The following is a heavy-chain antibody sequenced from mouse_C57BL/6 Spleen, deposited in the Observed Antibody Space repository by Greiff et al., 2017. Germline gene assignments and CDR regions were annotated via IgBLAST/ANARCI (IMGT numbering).Heavy chain of an antibody. Sequence: QVQLQQSGAELARPGASVKLSCKASGYTFTSYGISWVKQRTGQGLEWIGEIYPRSGSTYYNEKFKGKATLTADKSSSTAYLQLRSLTSEDSAGYFCGGREDYCEGFYYGGQGTTLAVTS. V-gene: IGHV1-81*01. CDR1: GYTFTSYG. J-gene: IGHJ2*01. D-gene: IGHD1-1*01. CDR3: GGREDYCEGFYY. CDR2: IYPRSGST.